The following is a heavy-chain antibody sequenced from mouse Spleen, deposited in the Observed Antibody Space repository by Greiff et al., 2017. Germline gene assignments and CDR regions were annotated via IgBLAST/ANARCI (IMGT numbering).Heavy chain of an antibody. J-gene: IGHJ3*01. V-gene: IGHV1-64*01. CDR3: AREESYYDYTGFAY. CDR1: GYTFTSYW. CDR2: IHPNSGST. D-gene: IGHD2-4*01. Sequence: QVQLQQPGAELVKPGASVKLSCKASGYTFTSYWMHWVKQRPGQGLEWIGMIHPNSGSTNYNEKFKSKATLTVDKSSSTAYMQLSSLTSEDSAVYYCAREESYYDYTGFAYWGQGTLVTVSA.